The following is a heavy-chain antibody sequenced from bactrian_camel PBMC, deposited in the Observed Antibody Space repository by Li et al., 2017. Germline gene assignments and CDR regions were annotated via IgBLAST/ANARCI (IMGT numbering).Heavy chain of an antibody. D-gene: IGHD1*01. CDR3: ATQPAAFNGGECYRFQDLAFNY. CDR2: IDRNGRT. CDR1: GGSLSRDC. J-gene: IGHJ4*01. V-gene: IGHV3S53*01. Sequence: HVQLVESGGGLAQPGGSLKLSCAASGGSLSRDCAGWFRQAPGLERVKVASIDRNGRTPYADSVKGRFTVSRDGAGKILYLQMNSLRPEDTAMYYCATQPAAFNGGECYRFQDLAFNYWGQGTQVTVS.